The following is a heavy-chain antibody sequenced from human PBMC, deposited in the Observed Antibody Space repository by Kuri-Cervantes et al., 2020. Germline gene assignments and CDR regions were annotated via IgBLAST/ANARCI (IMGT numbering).Heavy chain of an antibody. D-gene: IGHD4-17*01. V-gene: IGHV3-74*01. CDR3: VRDTVTTFRFSYYYYGMDV. CDR2: VSGDGSST. J-gene: IGHJ6*02. Sequence: GESLKISCAASGFTFDDYTMHWVRQAPGKGLVWVSRVSGDGSSTSYADSVKGRFTISRDNAKNTLYLQMNSLRAEDTAVYYCVRDTVTTFRFSYYYYGMDVWGQGTTVTVSS. CDR1: GFTFDDYT.